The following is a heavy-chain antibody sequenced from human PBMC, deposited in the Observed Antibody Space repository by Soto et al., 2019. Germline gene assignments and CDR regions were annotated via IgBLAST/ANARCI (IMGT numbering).Heavy chain of an antibody. CDR3: ARSEWSQNWFDP. J-gene: IGHJ5*02. D-gene: IGHD3-3*01. V-gene: IGHV4-59*01. CDR1: GGSISSYY. Sequence: SSETLSLTCTVSGGSISSYYWSWIRQPPGKGLEWIGYIYYSGSTNYNPSLKSRVTISVDTSKNQFSLKLSSVTAADTAVYYCARSEWSQNWFDPWGQGTLVTVSS. CDR2: IYYSGST.